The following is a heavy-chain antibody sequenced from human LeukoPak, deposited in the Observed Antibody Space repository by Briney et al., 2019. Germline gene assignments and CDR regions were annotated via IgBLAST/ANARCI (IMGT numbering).Heavy chain of an antibody. V-gene: IGHV4-4*02. D-gene: IGHD3-9*01. J-gene: IGHJ2*01. CDR3: AREDYDDTGVWYFDL. CDR2: VYHSGST. CDR1: GGSISRSNW. Sequence: SGTLSLTCAVSGGSISRSNWWRWVRHPPGEGLEWVGEVYHSGSTNYTPSLKSRVTISVDKPKHQFSLQLSSVTAADTAVYYWAREDYDDTGVWYFDLWGRGALVTVSS.